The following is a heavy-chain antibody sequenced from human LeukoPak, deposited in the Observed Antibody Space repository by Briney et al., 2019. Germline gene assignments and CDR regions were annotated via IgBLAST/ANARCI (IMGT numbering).Heavy chain of an antibody. Sequence: SETLSLTCTVSGGSISSYYWSWIRQPPGKGLEWIGYIYYSGNTNYNPSLKSRVTISVDTSKNQFSLKLSSVTAADTAVYYCARVGSGIDGYSSFDYWGQGTLVTVSS. V-gene: IGHV4-59*01. D-gene: IGHD5-24*01. CDR2: IYYSGNT. CDR1: GGSISSYY. J-gene: IGHJ4*02. CDR3: ARVGSGIDGYSSFDY.